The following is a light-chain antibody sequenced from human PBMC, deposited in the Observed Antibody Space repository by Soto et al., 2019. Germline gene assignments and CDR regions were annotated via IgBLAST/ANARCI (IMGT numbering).Light chain of an antibody. Sequence: EIVMTQSPATLSVSPGERATLSCRASQSVSSNLAWYQRKPGQAPRLLIYGASTRATGIPARFSGSGSGTESTLTISSLQSEDFAVYYCQQYNLWPPWTFGQGTKVEIK. J-gene: IGKJ1*01. CDR2: GAS. CDR3: QQYNLWPPWT. V-gene: IGKV3-15*01. CDR1: QSVSSN.